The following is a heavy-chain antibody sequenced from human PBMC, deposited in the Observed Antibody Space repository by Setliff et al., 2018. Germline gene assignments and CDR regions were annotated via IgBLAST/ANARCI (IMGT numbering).Heavy chain of an antibody. V-gene: IGHV1-69*05. J-gene: IGHJ6*03. Sequence: SVKVSCKASGGTFSNYGVSWVRQAPGQGLEWMGGTILLFGTTDYAQKFHGRVTIITDESTSTAYMELSRLTSDDTAVYYCAREGVDTRSSTDYRYYMDVWGQGTTVTV. D-gene: IGHD2-15*01. CDR1: GGTFSNYG. CDR2: TILLFGTT. CDR3: AREGVDTRSSTDYRYYMDV.